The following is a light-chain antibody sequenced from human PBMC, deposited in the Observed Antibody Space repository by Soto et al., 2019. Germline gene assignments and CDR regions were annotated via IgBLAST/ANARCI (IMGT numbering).Light chain of an antibody. CDR1: QSVSRF. CDR3: QQRSNWPFT. J-gene: IGKJ5*01. V-gene: IGKV3-11*01. Sequence: EIVLTQSPATLSLSPGERATLSCRAGQSVSRFLAWYQQKPGQAPRLLIYDASNRATGIPARFSGSGSGTDFTLTISGLEPEDFAVYYCQQRSNWPFTFGQGTRLEIE. CDR2: DAS.